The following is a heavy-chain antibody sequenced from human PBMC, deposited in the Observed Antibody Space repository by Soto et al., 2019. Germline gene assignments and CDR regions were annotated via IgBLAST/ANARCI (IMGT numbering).Heavy chain of an antibody. J-gene: IGHJ4*02. V-gene: IGHV4-34*01. CDR1: GGYFSGYY. CDR2: INHSGST. CDR3: AIESPLHFFFLTAIPRRYSFDY. Sequence: SETLSLTCAVYGGYFSGYYWSWIRQPPGKGKEWIGEINHSGSTNYKPTLKSRVTISVDTSKNQFSLKLSSVTAAYTSVYYCAIESPLHFFFLTAIPRRYSFDYSGQGTLVTVSS. D-gene: IGHD2-21*02.